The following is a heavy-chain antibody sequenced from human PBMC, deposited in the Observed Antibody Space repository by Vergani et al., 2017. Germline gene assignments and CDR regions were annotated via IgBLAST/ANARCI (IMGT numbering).Heavy chain of an antibody. Sequence: QVQLVQSGAEVKKPGASVKVSCKASGYTFTSYAMHWVRQAPGQRLEWMGWINAGNGNTKYSQKFQGRVTITRDTSASTAYMELSSLRSEDTAVYYCARVSRYYDILTYYYYMDVWGKGTTVTVSS. J-gene: IGHJ6*03. V-gene: IGHV1-3*01. D-gene: IGHD3-9*01. CDR1: GYTFTSYA. CDR3: ARVSRYYDILTYYYYMDV. CDR2: INAGNGNT.